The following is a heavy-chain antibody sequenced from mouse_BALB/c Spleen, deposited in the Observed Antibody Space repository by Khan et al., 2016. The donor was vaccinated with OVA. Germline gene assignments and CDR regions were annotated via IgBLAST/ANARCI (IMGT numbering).Heavy chain of an antibody. Sequence: EVQLQESGPGLVKPSHSLSLTCTVTGYSITSDYAWNWIRQFPGNKLECLGYIRYSGSTSYNQSLKSRIYITRDKSKNQFFLQLNSVTTEDTATYYCARWGNSYFDYWGQGTTLTVSS. CDR2: IRYSGST. V-gene: IGHV3-2*02. J-gene: IGHJ2*01. CDR1: GYSITSDYA. CDR3: ARWGNSYFDY.